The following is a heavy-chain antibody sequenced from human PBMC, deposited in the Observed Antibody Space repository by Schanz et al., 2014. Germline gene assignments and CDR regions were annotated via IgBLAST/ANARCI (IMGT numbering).Heavy chain of an antibody. V-gene: IGHV1-69*09. J-gene: IGHJ3*01. Sequence: QVQLVQSGAEVKKPGASVKVSCKASGYTFTSDSMLWVRQAPGQGLEWVGRFIPILDVGNYAQQFQGRVTFTADKSTSTAYMELSSLRYEDTALYYCARGTMPGTFDVWGQGTMVTVSS. CDR2: FIPILDVG. CDR1: GYTFTSDS. CDR3: ARGTMPGTFDV. D-gene: IGHD2-2*01.